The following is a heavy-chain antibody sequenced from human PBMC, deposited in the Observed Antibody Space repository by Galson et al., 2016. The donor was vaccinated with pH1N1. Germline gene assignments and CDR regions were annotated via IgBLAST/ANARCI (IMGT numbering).Heavy chain of an antibody. V-gene: IGHV1-69*13. CDR1: GGTFNTDA. Sequence: SVKVSCKASGGTFNTDAISWVRQAPGQGLEWMGRIIAIFGTANYAQKLQGRVTLTADESTSTAYMELSSLRSDETAVYYCARGESRWERCFDYWGQGTLVTVSS. CDR2: IIAIFGTA. J-gene: IGHJ4*02. D-gene: IGHD1-26*01. CDR3: ARGESRWERCFDY.